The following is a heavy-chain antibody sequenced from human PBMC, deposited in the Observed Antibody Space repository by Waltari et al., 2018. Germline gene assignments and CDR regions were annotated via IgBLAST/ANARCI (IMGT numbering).Heavy chain of an antibody. V-gene: IGHV3-23*01. J-gene: IGHJ4*02. CDR3: GTCEGAGYHVDYFDY. Sequence: EVLFLESGGGLVQPGGSLRLSCAASGFTFSSHAMSWVRQTPGKGLEGVSGITGSGSRTYYADSVKGRFTISRDNSKNTLFLQMNSLRAEDTAVYYCGTCEGAGYHVDYFDYWGQGTLVTVSS. D-gene: IGHD3-9*01. CDR1: GFTFSSHA. CDR2: ITGSGSRT.